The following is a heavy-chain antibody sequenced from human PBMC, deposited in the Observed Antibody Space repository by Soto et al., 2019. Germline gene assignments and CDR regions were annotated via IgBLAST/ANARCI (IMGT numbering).Heavy chain of an antibody. CDR2: MARSGCT. Sequence: EVQLLESGGGLVRPGGSVRLSCEASGFLVSQYGMSWSRQAPGKGLEWVSAMARSGCTADSGKGRFSNARKNAENILVLEMTSLRVDDPAVYYCVRGGADLYDYGLDVWGPGTTVIVS. CDR3: VRGGADLYDYGLDV. V-gene: IGHV3-23*01. CDR1: GFLVSQYG. J-gene: IGHJ6*02. D-gene: IGHD5-12*01.